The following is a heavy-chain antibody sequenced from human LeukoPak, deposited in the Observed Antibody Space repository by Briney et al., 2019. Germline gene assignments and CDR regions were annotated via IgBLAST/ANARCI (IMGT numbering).Heavy chain of an antibody. CDR1: GFTFSSYW. Sequence: GGSLRLSCAATGFTFSSYWMSWVRQAPGKGLECVANIKEDGNEKYYVDSVKGRFTISRDNAKNSLYLQMNSLRAEDTAVYYCARGIAAAATFDFWGQGTPVTVSS. V-gene: IGHV3-7*01. J-gene: IGHJ4*02. CDR3: ARGIAAAATFDF. CDR2: IKEDGNEK. D-gene: IGHD6-13*01.